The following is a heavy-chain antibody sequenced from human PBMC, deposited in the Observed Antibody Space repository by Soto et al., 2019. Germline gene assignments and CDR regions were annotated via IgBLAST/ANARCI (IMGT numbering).Heavy chain of an antibody. Sequence: KTSETLSLTCAVSGYSISSGYYWGWIRQPPGKGLEWIGSIYHSGSTYYNPSLKSRVTISVDTSKNQFSLKLSSVTAADTAVYYCARVDYDILTGYYYFDYWGQGTLVTVSS. V-gene: IGHV4-38-2*01. CDR3: ARVDYDILTGYYYFDY. D-gene: IGHD3-9*01. CDR1: GYSISSGYY. J-gene: IGHJ4*02. CDR2: IYHSGST.